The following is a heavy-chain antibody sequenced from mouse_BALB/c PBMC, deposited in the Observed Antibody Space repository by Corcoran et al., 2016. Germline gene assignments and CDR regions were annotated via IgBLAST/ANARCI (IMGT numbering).Heavy chain of an antibody. CDR3: ARAQGYAMDY. J-gene: IGHJ4*01. CDR1: GYSITSGYY. CDR2: ISYDGSN. V-gene: IGHV3-6*02. Sequence: DVQLQESGPVLVKPSQSLSLTCSVTGYSITSGYYWNWIRQFPGNKLEWMGYISYDGSNNYNPSLKNRISITRDTSKNQFFLKLNSVTTEDTATYYCARAQGYAMDYWGQGTSVTVSS.